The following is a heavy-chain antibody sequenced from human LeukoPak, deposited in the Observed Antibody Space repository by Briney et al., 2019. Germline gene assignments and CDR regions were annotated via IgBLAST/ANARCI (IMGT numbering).Heavy chain of an antibody. CDR3: ARDGEQLASRPLDAFDI. J-gene: IGHJ3*02. D-gene: IGHD6-13*01. Sequence: GGSLRLSCAASGFTFSDYYMSWIRQAPGKGLEWVSYISSSGSTIYYADSVKGRFTISRDNAKNSLYLQMNSLRAEDTAVYYCARDGEQLASRPLDAFDIWGQGTMVTVSS. V-gene: IGHV3-11*01. CDR2: ISSSGSTI. CDR1: GFTFSDYY.